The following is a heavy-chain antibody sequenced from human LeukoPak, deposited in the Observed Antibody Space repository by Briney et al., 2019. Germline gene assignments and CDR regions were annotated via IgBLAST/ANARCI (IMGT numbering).Heavy chain of an antibody. CDR1: GGSISSGDYY. J-gene: IGHJ5*02. Sequence: PSETLSLACTVSGGSISSGDYYWSWIRQPPGKGLEWIAYMYYSGSTYYNPSLKSRVTMSADTSKNQLSLKLSSVTAADTAVYYCARPYYYDSRIDPWGQGILVTVSS. D-gene: IGHD3-22*01. V-gene: IGHV4-30-4*01. CDR2: MYYSGST. CDR3: ARPYYYDSRIDP.